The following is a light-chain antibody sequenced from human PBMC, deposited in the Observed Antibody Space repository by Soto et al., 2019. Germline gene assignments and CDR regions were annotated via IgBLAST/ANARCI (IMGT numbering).Light chain of an antibody. J-gene: IGKJ4*01. CDR2: DAS. Sequence: EIVLTQSPATLSLSPGERATLSCRASQTVSNYLAWYQQKPGQAPRLLIYDASNRAAGIPARFSGSGSGTDFTLTISSLEPEDFAVYYCQQRGSWPPLTFGGGTKVEIK. CDR1: QTVSNY. CDR3: QQRGSWPPLT. V-gene: IGKV3-11*01.